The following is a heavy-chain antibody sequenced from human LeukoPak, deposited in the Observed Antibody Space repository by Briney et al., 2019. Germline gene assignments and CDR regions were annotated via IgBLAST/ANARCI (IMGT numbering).Heavy chain of an antibody. CDR3: ARDGMIAFGGVTY. CDR2: ISSSSSYI. V-gene: IGHV3-21*01. J-gene: IGHJ4*02. D-gene: IGHD3-16*01. Sequence: GGSLRLSCAASGFTFSNYSMNWVRQAPGKGLEWVSSISSSSSYIYYADSVKGRFTISRDNAKNSLYLQMNSLRAEDTAVYYCARDGMIAFGGVTYWGQGTLVTVSS. CDR1: GFTFSNYS.